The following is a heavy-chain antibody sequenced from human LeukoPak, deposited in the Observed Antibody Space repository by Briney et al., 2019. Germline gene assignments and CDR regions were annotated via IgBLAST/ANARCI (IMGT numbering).Heavy chain of an antibody. J-gene: IGHJ4*02. Sequence: GESLKISCEGSGYSFTSYWIAWVRQMPGKGLEWMGIIYPGDSDTRYSPSFQGQVTISADKSISTAYLQWSSLKASDTAMYYCARPARPAITVAAYDYWGQGTLVTVSS. CDR1: GYSFTSYW. CDR2: IYPGDSDT. D-gene: IGHD6-19*01. V-gene: IGHV5-51*01. CDR3: ARPARPAITVAAYDY.